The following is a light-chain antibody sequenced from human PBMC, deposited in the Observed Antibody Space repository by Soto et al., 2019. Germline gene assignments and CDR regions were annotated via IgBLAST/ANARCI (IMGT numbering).Light chain of an antibody. CDR3: QQYSTYPLT. J-gene: IGKJ4*01. CDR2: KGS. Sequence: DIQMTQSPSTLSASVGDRVTITCRSSQSIGNWLAWYQQKPGKAPKLLIYKGSDLQSGVPSRLSGGGSGTEFTLTISSLQPDDFATYYCQQYSTYPLTFGGGTKVDIK. V-gene: IGKV1-5*03. CDR1: QSIGNW.